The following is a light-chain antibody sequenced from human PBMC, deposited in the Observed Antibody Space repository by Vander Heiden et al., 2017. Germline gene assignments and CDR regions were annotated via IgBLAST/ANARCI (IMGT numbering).Light chain of an antibody. CDR2: LGS. CDR3: MQAIQIPRT. CDR1: QSLLHSNGYNY. V-gene: IGKV2-28*01. Sequence: DIVMTQFPLSLPVTPGEPASIYCRSSQSLLHSNGYNYVDLYLQKPGQSPQLLIYLGSNRASGVPDRFSGSGSGTDFTLKISRVEAEDVGVYYCMQAIQIPRTFGQGTKVQIK. J-gene: IGKJ1*01.